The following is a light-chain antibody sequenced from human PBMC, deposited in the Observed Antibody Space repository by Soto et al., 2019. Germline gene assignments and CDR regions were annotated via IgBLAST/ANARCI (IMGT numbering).Light chain of an antibody. CDR3: QQYYSTPIT. CDR2: WAS. V-gene: IGKV4-1*01. Sequence: DIVMTQSPDSLAVALVDXATINCKASPCVPYSSNSKHNLAWSQQXPGPAPQXLXYWASTRESGGPDRFSGSGSATAFTRTISSLQAEDVAVYYGQQYYSTPITFGQGTRLEIK. J-gene: IGKJ5*01. CDR1: PCVPYSSNSKHN.